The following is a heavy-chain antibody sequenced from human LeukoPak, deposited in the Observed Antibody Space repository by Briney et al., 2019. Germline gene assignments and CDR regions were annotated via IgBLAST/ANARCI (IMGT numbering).Heavy chain of an antibody. J-gene: IGHJ4*02. D-gene: IGHD3-10*01. CDR1: GFTVSSNY. V-gene: IGHV3-53*04. CDR2: IYSGGST. Sequence: GGSLRLSCAASGFTVSSNYMSWVRQAPGKGLEWVSVIYSGGSTYYADSVKGRFTISRHNSKNTLYLQMNSLRAEDTAVYYCARSSIKFGELSYFDYWGQGTLVTVSS. CDR3: ARSSIKFGELSYFDY.